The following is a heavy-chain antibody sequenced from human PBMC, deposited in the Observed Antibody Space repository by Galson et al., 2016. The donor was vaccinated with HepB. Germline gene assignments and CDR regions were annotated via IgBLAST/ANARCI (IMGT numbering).Heavy chain of an antibody. CDR3: ARDLGGYGGY. CDR1: GFTFNTFW. Sequence: SLRLSCAASGFTFNTFWMHWARQVPGNGLVWVSRIDTDGRITNYADSVRGRLTISRDNSKNTLFLQMNSLGAEDTAVYFCARDLGGYGGYWGQGALVTVSS. V-gene: IGHV3-74*01. CDR2: IDTDGRIT. D-gene: IGHD5-12*01. J-gene: IGHJ4*02.